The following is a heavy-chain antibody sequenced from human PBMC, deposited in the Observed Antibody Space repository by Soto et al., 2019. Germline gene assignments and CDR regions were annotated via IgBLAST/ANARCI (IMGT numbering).Heavy chain of an antibody. J-gene: IGHJ4*02. V-gene: IGHV4-61*01. Sequence: SETLSLTCTVFGGYVRSGSYYWSWIRQPPGKGLEWIGYIYYSGSTNYNPSLKSRVTISVDTSKNQFSLKLSSVTAADTAVYYCANYPTTVTSDYWGQGTLVTVSS. CDR2: IYYSGST. CDR1: GGYVRSGSYY. CDR3: ANYPTTVTSDY. D-gene: IGHD4-17*01.